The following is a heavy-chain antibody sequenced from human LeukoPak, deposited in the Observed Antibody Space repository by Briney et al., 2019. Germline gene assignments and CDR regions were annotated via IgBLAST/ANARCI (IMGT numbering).Heavy chain of an antibody. CDR2: ISWDESTT. Sequence: GGSLRLSCAASGLSIGDNFMHWVRQAPGKGLEWVSLISWDESTTYYSDSVKGRFTVSRDSSKNSLYLQMNSLRTEDTALYYCARGPNRWWVVSRNWGMDVWGRGTTVTVSS. D-gene: IGHD2-15*01. CDR3: ARGPNRWWVVSRNWGMDV. V-gene: IGHV3-43*01. J-gene: IGHJ6*02. CDR1: GLSIGDNF.